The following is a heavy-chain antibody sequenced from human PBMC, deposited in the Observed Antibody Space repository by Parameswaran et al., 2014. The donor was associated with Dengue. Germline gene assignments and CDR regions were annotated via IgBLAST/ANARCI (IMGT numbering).Heavy chain of an antibody. J-gene: IGHJ6*02. D-gene: IGHD3-9*01. CDR2: IGSSSSDT. V-gene: IGHV3-11*05. Sequence: RWIRQPPGKGLEWVSYIGSSSSDTNYADSVEGRFTISRDNAKKSVYLQMNSLRAEDTAVYYCARALGPDSLTGYHYYSYGMDVWGQGATVTVSS. CDR3: ARALGPDSLTGYHYYSYGMDV.